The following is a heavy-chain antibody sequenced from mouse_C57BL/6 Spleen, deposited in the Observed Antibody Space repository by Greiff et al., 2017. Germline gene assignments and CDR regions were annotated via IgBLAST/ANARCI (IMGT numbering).Heavy chain of an antibody. V-gene: IGHV1-55*01. Sequence: QVQLQQPGAELVKPGASVKMSCKASGYTFTSYWITWVKQRPGQGLEWIGDIYPGSGSTNYNEKFKSKATLTVDTSSSTAYMQLSSLTSEDSAVYYCAIFITTVVAGFDYWGQGTTLTVSS. CDR2: IYPGSGST. CDR1: GYTFTSYW. D-gene: IGHD1-1*01. CDR3: AIFITTVVAGFDY. J-gene: IGHJ2*01.